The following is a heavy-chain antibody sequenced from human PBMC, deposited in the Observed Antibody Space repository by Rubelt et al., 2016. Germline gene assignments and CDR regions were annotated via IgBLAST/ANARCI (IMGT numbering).Heavy chain of an antibody. CDR1: GGSFSGYY. CDR2: IYYSGST. CDR3: ARHDYRVGWVDP. Sequence: QVQLQQWGAGLLKPSETLSLTCAVYGGSFSGYYWGWIRQPPGKGLEWIGSIYYSGSTYYNPSLKSRVTISVDTSKNTFSLKLSSVTAAETAVYYCARHDYRVGWVDPWGQGTLVTVSS. J-gene: IGHJ5*02. D-gene: IGHD4-11*01. V-gene: IGHV4-34*01.